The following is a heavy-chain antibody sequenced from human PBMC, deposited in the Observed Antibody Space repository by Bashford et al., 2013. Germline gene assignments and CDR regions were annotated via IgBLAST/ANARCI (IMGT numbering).Heavy chain of an antibody. J-gene: IGHJ5*02. CDR1: GGSINTYY. Sequence: SETLSLTCTVSGGSINTYYWSWIRQPPGKGLEWIGYISYSGSTNYNPSLKSRVTISVDTSKNQFSLMLSSVTAADTAVYYCARQMATIRDWFDPWGQGTLVTVSS. V-gene: IGHV4-59*08. CDR2: ISYSGST. D-gene: IGHD5-24*01. CDR3: ARQMATIRDWFDP.